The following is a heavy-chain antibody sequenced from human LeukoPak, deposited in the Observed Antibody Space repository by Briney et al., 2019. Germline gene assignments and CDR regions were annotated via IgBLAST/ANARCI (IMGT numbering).Heavy chain of an antibody. Sequence: GGSLRLSCAASGFTFSSYSMNWVRQAPGKGLEWVSYISSSSSTIYYADSVKGRFTISRDNAKSSLYLQMNSLRAEDTALYYCAKEVIVGATGGDAFDIWGQGTMVTVSS. CDR3: AKEVIVGATGGDAFDI. J-gene: IGHJ3*02. D-gene: IGHD1-26*01. CDR2: ISSSSSTI. CDR1: GFTFSSYS. V-gene: IGHV3-48*04.